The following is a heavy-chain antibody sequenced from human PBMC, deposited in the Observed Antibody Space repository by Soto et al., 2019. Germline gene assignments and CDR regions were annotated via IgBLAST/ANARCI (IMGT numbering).Heavy chain of an antibody. Sequence: GGSLRLSCAASGFTFSSYAMHRVRQAPGKGLEWVAVISYDGSNKYYADSVKGRFTISRDNSKNTLYLQMNSLRAEDTAVYYCARDIVVVPANYGMDVWGQGTTVTVSS. J-gene: IGHJ6*02. CDR3: ARDIVVVPANYGMDV. V-gene: IGHV3-30-3*01. CDR2: ISYDGSNK. CDR1: GFTFSSYA. D-gene: IGHD2-2*01.